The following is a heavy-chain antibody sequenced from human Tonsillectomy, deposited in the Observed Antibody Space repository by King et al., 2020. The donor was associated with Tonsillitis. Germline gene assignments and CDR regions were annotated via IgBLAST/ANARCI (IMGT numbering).Heavy chain of an antibody. CDR3: AKDSSYYCSGLDY. CDR2: IPYDGRNK. CDR1: GFTFSSYG. D-gene: IGHD3-10*01. J-gene: IGHJ4*02. Sequence: VQLVESGGGVVQPGGSLRLSCTASGFTFSSYGMHWVRQAPGKGLEWVAFIPYDGRNKYYADSVKGRFTISRDNSKKTLYVQIKSLRAEDTAVYYCAKDSSYYCSGLDYWGQGPLVTVSS. V-gene: IGHV3-30*02.